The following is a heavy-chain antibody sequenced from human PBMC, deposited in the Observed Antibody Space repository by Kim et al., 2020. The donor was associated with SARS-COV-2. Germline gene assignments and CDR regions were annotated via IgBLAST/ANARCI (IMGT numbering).Heavy chain of an antibody. CDR1: GFTFSDYS. Sequence: GGSLRLSFAASGFTFSDYSMNWVRQAPGKGLEWISYIRISDGAIFYADSVRGRFTISTDNAKNSLYLQMNSLRAEDTAVYYCARDLGYSFDYWGQGSLVT. J-gene: IGHJ4*02. CDR2: IRISDGAI. CDR3: ARDLGYSFDY. V-gene: IGHV3-48*04. D-gene: IGHD2-21*01.